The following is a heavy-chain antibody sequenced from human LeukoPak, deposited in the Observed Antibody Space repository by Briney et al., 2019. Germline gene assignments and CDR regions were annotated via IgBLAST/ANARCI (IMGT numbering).Heavy chain of an antibody. D-gene: IGHD3-10*01. J-gene: IGHJ4*02. CDR3: AKAGTLWFGELLYFDY. Sequence: PGGSLRLSCAASGFTFSSYAMSWVRQAPGKGLEWVSAISGSGGSTYYADSVKGRFTISRDNSKNTLYLQMNSLRAEDTAVYYCAKAGTLWFGELLYFDYWGQGTLVTVSS. CDR1: GFTFSSYA. V-gene: IGHV3-23*01. CDR2: ISGSGGST.